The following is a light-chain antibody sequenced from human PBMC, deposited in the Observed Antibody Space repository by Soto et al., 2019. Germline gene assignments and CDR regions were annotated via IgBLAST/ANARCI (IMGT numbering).Light chain of an antibody. J-gene: IGLJ1*01. CDR2: SNN. CDR3: AEWDDSLNGYV. V-gene: IGLV1-44*01. Sequence: QSVLTQPPSTSGTPGQRVTISCSGSSSNIGSNTVNWYQHLPGTAPKLLIYSNNQRPSGVPDRFSGSKSGTSASLAVSGLQSEDEADYYCAEWDDSLNGYVFGTGTKVTVL. CDR1: SSNIGSNT.